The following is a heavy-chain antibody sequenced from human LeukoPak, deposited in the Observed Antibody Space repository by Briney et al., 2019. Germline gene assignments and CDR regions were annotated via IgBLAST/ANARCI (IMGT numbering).Heavy chain of an antibody. V-gene: IGHV4-34*01. Sequence: SETLSLTCAVYGGSFSGYYWSWIRQPPGKGLEWIGETNHSGSTNYNPSLKSRVTISVDTSKNQFSLKLSSVTAADTAVYYCASYSVCSGGSCYSNKDYWGQGTLVTVSS. CDR3: ASYSVCSGGSCYSNKDY. D-gene: IGHD2-15*01. CDR2: TNHSGST. CDR1: GGSFSGYY. J-gene: IGHJ4*02.